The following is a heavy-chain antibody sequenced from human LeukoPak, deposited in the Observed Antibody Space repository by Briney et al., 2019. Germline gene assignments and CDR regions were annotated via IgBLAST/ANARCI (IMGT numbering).Heavy chain of an antibody. Sequence: GESLKISCAASGFTFSNYEMNWVRQAPGKGLEWVSYISISGSTIYYADSVKGRFTISRDNAKNSLYLQMNSLRAEDTAVYYCAREGVVVSAAVDYWGQGTLVTVSS. CDR3: AREGVVVSAAVDY. CDR2: ISISGSTI. CDR1: GFTFSNYE. J-gene: IGHJ4*02. V-gene: IGHV3-48*03. D-gene: IGHD2-2*01.